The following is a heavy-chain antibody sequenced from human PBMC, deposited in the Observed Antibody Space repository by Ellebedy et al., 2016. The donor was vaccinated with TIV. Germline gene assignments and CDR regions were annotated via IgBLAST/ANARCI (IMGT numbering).Heavy chain of an antibody. CDR3: ARVRSVYHYMDV. D-gene: IGHD2-8*01. CDR1: GSTFSTYS. Sequence: PGGSLRLSCTASGSTFSTYSMNWVRQAPGKGLEWVSYVSGSGKTTYCTDSVKGRFTISRDNAKNSLYLHMNSLRAEDTAMYYCARVRSVYHYMDVWGKGTMVTVSS. V-gene: IGHV3-48*04. J-gene: IGHJ6*03. CDR2: VSGSGKTT.